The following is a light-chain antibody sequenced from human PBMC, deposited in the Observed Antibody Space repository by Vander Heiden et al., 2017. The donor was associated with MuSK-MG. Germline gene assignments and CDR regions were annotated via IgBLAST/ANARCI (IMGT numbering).Light chain of an antibody. J-gene: IGKJ4*01. Sequence: DIQMTQSPSSVSASVGDRVTITCRASQGISSWLAWYQQKPGKAPKLLIYAASSLQSGVLSTFSACRSLRDFTLSISSLLLEDFATYYCHEANTLPLTFGGGTKVEIK. CDR2: AAS. V-gene: IGKV1-12*01. CDR3: HEANTLPLT. CDR1: QGISSW.